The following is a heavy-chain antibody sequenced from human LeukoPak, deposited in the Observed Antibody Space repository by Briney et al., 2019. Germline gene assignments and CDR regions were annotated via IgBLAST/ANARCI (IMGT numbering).Heavy chain of an antibody. CDR3: AGTRNCGGDCAIDY. Sequence: SVKVSCKASGGTFSSYAISWVRQAPGQGLEWMGRIIPILGIANYAQKFQGRVTITADKSTSTAYMELSSLKSEDTAVYYCAGTRNCGGDCAIDYWGQGTLVTVSS. V-gene: IGHV1-69*04. J-gene: IGHJ4*02. D-gene: IGHD2-21*02. CDR1: GGTFSSYA. CDR2: IIPILGIA.